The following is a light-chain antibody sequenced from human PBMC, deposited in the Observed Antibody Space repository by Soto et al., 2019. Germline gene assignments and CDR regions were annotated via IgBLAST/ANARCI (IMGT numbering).Light chain of an antibody. V-gene: IGKV1-39*01. J-gene: IGKJ4*01. Sequence: DIQMTQSPSSLSASVGDRVTITCRASHNINRNLNWYQQKPGQAPTFLISGASSLQSGVPSRFSGIGSGTEFTLIISSLQPEDVATYYCQQTYSSPPLSFGGGTKVE. CDR2: GAS. CDR3: QQTYSSPPLS. CDR1: HNINRN.